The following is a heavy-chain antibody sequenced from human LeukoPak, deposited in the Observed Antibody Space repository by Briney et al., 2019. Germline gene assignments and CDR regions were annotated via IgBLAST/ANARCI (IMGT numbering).Heavy chain of an antibody. CDR1: GFTFNAYA. D-gene: IGHD2-21*02. CDR3: AKDRGDYPPYFDH. J-gene: IGHJ4*02. V-gene: IGHV3-30*02. CDR2: IRKDGNDE. Sequence: TGGSLRLSCAASGFTFNAYAIHWVRQAPGKGLEWVAFIRKDGNDEKYADSVRGRFTISRDNSKNMVYLQMDNLQTEGTSIYYCAKDRGDYPPYFDHWGQGTLVTVSS.